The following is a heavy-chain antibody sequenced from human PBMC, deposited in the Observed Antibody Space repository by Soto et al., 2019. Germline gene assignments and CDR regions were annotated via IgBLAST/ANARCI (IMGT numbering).Heavy chain of an antibody. CDR1: GYTFTGYY. D-gene: IGHD1-26*01. CDR3: ARDISGSYSP. J-gene: IGHJ4*02. CDR2: INPNSGGT. V-gene: IGHV1-2*04. Sequence: ASVKVSCKASGYTFTGYYMHLVRQAPGRGLEWMGWINPNSGGTNYAQKFQGWVTMTRDTSISTAYMELSRLRSDDTAVYYCARDISGSYSPWGQGTLVTVSS.